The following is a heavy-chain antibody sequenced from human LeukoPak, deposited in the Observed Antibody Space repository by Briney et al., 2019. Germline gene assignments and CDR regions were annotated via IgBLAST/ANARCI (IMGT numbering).Heavy chain of an antibody. D-gene: IGHD2-15*01. Sequence: GGSLRLSCAASGFTFSSFGMNWVRQAPGKGLEWVSYIDDSGGTIHNADSVKGRFTISRDNARNSLYLQMNSLTAEDTAVYYCARGRDTSAFAFLDYWGPGTLVTISS. J-gene: IGHJ4*02. CDR2: IDDSGGTI. CDR3: ARGRDTSAFAFLDY. V-gene: IGHV3-48*03. CDR1: GFTFSSFG.